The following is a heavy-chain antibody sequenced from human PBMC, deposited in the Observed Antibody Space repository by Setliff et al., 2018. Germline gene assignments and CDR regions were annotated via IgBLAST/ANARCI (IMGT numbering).Heavy chain of an antibody. CDR1: GGSISSRSHY. V-gene: IGHV4-61*02. D-gene: IGHD5-12*01. CDR2: ISTSGNT. CDR3: ARDQWVRSPPLYFSYSMDV. J-gene: IGHJ6*02. Sequence: SETLSLTCTVSGGSISSRSHYWSWIRQPAGKGLEWIGRISTSGNTNYNPSLKSRVTVSLDTSKNQFSLKLTSMTAADTAVYYCARDQWVRSPPLYFSYSMDVWGQGTTVTVSS.